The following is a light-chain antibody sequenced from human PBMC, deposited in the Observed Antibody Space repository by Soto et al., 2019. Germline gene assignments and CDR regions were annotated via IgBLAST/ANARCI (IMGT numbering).Light chain of an antibody. CDR3: SSYTSSSTLVV. CDR2: EVS. J-gene: IGLJ2*01. Sequence: QSALTQPASVSGSPGQSITISFTGTSSDVGGYNYVFWYQQHPGKAPQLMIYEVSNRPSGVSNRFSGSKSGNTASLTISGLQSEDEADYYCSSYTSSSTLVVFGGGTKLTFL. CDR1: SSDVGGYNY. V-gene: IGLV2-14*01.